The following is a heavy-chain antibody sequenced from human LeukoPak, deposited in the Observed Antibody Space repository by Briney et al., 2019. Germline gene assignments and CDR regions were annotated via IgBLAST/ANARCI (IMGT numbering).Heavy chain of an antibody. V-gene: IGHV3-7*03. CDR1: GFTFSSYW. CDR3: ATSRTSDY. Sequence: GGSLRLSCAASGFTFSSYWMSWVRQAPGKGLEWVAIIKQDGSEKYYVDSVKGRFTISRVNAEKSLYLQMNSLRAEDTAVYYCATSRTSDYWGQGTLVTVSS. D-gene: IGHD1-14*01. CDR2: IKQDGSEK. J-gene: IGHJ4*02.